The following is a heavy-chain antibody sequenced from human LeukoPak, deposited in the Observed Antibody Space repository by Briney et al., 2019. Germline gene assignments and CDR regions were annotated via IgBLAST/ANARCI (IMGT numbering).Heavy chain of an antibody. Sequence: SETLSLTCSVSGASITNNNWNWIRQAPGGGLEWIGYFLDGGTANSSPSLKSRVSISGDTSRNQISLKLTSVTAADSGVYYCARDVVVPYFDPPPDYVYHGMDVWGQGTAVTVSS. V-gene: IGHV4-59*01. CDR1: GASITNNN. CDR3: ARDVVVPYFDPPPDYVYHGMDV. CDR2: FLDGGTA. D-gene: IGHD2-15*01. J-gene: IGHJ6*02.